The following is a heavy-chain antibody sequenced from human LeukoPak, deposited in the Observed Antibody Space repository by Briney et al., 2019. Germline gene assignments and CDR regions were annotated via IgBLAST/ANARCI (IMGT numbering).Heavy chain of an antibody. Sequence: GGSLRLSCAASGFTFSSYAMHWVRQAPGKGLEWVAVISYDGSNKYYADSVKGRFTISRDNSKNTLYLQMNSLRAEDTAVYYCARDLRVYDSSGYLDYWGRGTLVTVSS. CDR3: ARDLRVYDSSGYLDY. J-gene: IGHJ4*02. CDR1: GFTFSSYA. D-gene: IGHD3-22*01. CDR2: ISYDGSNK. V-gene: IGHV3-30-3*01.